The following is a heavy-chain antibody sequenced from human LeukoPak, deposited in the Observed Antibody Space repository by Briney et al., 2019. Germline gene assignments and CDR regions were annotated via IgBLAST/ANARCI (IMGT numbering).Heavy chain of an antibody. Sequence: GASVKVSCKASGYTFTSYGISWVRQAPGQGLEWMGIINPSGDSTSYAQKFQGRVTMTRDTSTSTVYMELSSLRSEDTAVYYCAGDQATYYDILTGPDVWGQGTTVTVSS. D-gene: IGHD3-9*01. CDR1: GYTFTSYG. J-gene: IGHJ6*02. CDR3: AGDQATYYDILTGPDV. CDR2: INPSGDST. V-gene: IGHV1-46*01.